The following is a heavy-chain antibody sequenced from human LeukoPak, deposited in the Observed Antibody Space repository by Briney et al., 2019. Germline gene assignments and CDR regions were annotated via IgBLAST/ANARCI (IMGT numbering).Heavy chain of an antibody. CDR1: GFTFSSYA. CDR2: ISYDGSNK. D-gene: IGHD6-13*01. CDR3: AKDRGYSSSWSGFDP. V-gene: IGHV3-30-3*01. Sequence: GGSLRLSCAASGFTFSSYAMHWVRQAPGKGLEWVAVISYDGSNKYYADSVKGRFTISRDNSKNTLYLQMNSLRAEDTAVYYCAKDRGYSSSWSGFDPWGQGTLVTVSS. J-gene: IGHJ5*02.